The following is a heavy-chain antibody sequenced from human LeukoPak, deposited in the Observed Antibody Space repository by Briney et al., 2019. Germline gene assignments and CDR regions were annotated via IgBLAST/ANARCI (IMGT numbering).Heavy chain of an antibody. J-gene: IGHJ4*02. CDR1: GFTFSSYG. CDR3: ARDPRGLVGAQ. D-gene: IGHD1-26*01. CDR2: IWYDGSNK. V-gene: IGHV3-33*01. Sequence: GGSLRLSCAASGFTFSSYGMHWVRQAPGKGLEWVAVIWYDGSNKYYADSVKGRFTISRDNSKNTLYPQMNSLRAEDTAVYYCARDPRGLVGAQWGQGTLVTVSS.